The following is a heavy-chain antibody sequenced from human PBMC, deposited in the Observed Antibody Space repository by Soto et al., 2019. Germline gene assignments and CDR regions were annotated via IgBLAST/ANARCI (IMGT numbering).Heavy chain of an antibody. J-gene: IGHJ4*02. Sequence: QVQLVESGGGVVQPGMSLRLSCAASGFTFSSYGMHWVRQAPGKGLEWVAVISYDGSNKYYADSVKGRFTSSRDNSKNTLYLQMNSLRAEDTAVYYCAKGYDSSGYYYPHFDYWGQGTLVTVS. CDR1: GFTFSSYG. D-gene: IGHD3-22*01. CDR3: AKGYDSSGYYYPHFDY. CDR2: ISYDGSNK. V-gene: IGHV3-30*18.